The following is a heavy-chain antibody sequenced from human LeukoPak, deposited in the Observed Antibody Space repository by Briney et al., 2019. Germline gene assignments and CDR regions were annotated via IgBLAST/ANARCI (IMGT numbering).Heavy chain of an antibody. J-gene: IGHJ4*02. CDR3: ARNGGPIRFFDRFFDY. D-gene: IGHD3-9*01. CDR2: ISYDGSNK. V-gene: IGHV3-30*03. Sequence: GGSLRLSRAASGFTFSTYGVHWVRQAPGKGLEWVALISYDGSNKYYADSVKGRFSISRDNSKNTLYLQMNSLRLEDTAVYYCARNGGPIRFFDRFFDYWGQGSLVTVSS. CDR1: GFTFSTYG.